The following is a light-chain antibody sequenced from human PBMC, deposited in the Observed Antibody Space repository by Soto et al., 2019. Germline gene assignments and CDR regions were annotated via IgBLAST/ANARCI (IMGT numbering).Light chain of an antibody. CDR1: QSVSSTS. CDR3: QQYGTSSLT. J-gene: IGKJ4*01. V-gene: IGKV3-20*01. Sequence: DIVLTQSPGPLYSSPGERAILSCRASQSVSSTSLAWYQQRPGQAPRLLIYHVSSRANGIPDRFSGSGSGTDFTLTISTLEPEDFAVYYCQQYGTSSLTFGGGTRVEI. CDR2: HVS.